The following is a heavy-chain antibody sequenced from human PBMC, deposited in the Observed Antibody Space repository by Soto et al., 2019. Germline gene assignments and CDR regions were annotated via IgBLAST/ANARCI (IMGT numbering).Heavy chain of an antibody. J-gene: IGHJ4*02. CDR2: ISYDGSNK. CDR1: GFTFSSYA. V-gene: IGHV3-30-3*01. CDR3: APGPHSGSYFGQLPY. Sequence: QVQLVESGGGVVQPGRSLRLSCAASGFTFSSYAMHWVRQAPGKGLEWVAVISYDGSNKYYADSVKGRFTISRDNSKNTLYLQMNSLRAEDTAVYYCAPGPHSGSYFGQLPYWGQGNLGTVSS. D-gene: IGHD1-26*01.